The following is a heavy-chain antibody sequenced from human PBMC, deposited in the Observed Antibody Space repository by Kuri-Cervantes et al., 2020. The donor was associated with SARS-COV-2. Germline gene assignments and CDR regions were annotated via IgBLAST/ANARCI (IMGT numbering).Heavy chain of an antibody. Sequence: GESLKISCAASGFTFSSYWMYWVRQAPGKGLVWVSRINSDGSSTRYADSVRGRFTISRDNAKNTLYLQMNSVRAEDTAVYYCARIPRGAARFFDYWGRGTLVTVSS. J-gene: IGHJ4*02. CDR3: ARIPRGAARFFDY. CDR2: INSDGSST. CDR1: GFTFSSYW. D-gene: IGHD6-6*01. V-gene: IGHV3-74*01.